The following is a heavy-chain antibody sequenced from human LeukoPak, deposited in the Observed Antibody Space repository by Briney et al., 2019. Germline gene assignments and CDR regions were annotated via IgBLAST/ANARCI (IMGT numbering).Heavy chain of an antibody. V-gene: IGHV3-23*01. J-gene: IGHJ2*01. CDR1: GITSSMYA. CDR2: INDRGTFT. CDR3: AKDRFYFGSGSYYSGWYFDL. D-gene: IGHD3-10*01. Sequence: GGSLRLSCAASGITSSMYAMSWVRQAPGKGLEWVATINDRGTFTYYPDSLKGRVTVSRDNSKDTLYLELNSLTAEDTALYYCAKDRFYFGSGSYYSGWYFDLWGRGTLITVSS.